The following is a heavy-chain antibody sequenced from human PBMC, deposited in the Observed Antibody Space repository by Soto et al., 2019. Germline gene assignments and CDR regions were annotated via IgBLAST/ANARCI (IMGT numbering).Heavy chain of an antibody. V-gene: IGHV4-59*01. J-gene: IGHJ6*02. D-gene: IGHD3-10*01. Sequence: SETLSLTCTVSGGSISSYYWSWIRQPPGKGLEWIGYIYYSGSTNYNPSLKSRVTISVDTSKNQFSLKLSPVTAADTAVYYCARSSSITMVRGVILAEFKYGMDVWGQGTTVTVSS. CDR1: GGSISSYY. CDR3: ARSSSITMVRGVILAEFKYGMDV. CDR2: IYYSGST.